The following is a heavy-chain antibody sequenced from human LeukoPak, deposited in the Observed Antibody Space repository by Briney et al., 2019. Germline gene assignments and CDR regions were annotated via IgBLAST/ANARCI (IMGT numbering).Heavy chain of an antibody. D-gene: IGHD3-10*01. CDR1: GDSVSTNSAS. CDR3: ARGNRGAFDV. V-gene: IGHV6-1*01. J-gene: IGHJ3*01. Sequence: SQTLSLTFAISGDSVSTNSASWNWIRQSPSRGLEWLGRTYYRSKWYNEYPVSVKSRIVINPDTSKNQFSLQLNSVTPEDTAVYYCARGNRGAFDVWGQGTMVTVSA. CDR2: TYYRSKWYN.